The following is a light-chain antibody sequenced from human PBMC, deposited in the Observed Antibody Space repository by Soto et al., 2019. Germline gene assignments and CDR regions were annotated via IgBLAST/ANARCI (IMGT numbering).Light chain of an antibody. J-gene: IGKJ1*01. CDR2: KAS. CDR1: QLISSW. V-gene: IGKV1-5*03. CDR3: QQYDKYWT. Sequence: DIQMTQSPSTLSASVGDSFTITCRASQLISSWLACYHQKPGKAPXLLIDKASRLERGVPSRFSGSESGTVFTLTITSRHADDFATYYCQQYDKYWTFGQGTKVDIK.